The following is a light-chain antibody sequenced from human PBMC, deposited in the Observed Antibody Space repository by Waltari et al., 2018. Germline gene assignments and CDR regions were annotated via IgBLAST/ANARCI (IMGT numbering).Light chain of an antibody. J-gene: IGKJ4*01. CDR3: QHYNKWLRT. V-gene: IGKV3-15*01. CDR1: QSVGSK. Sequence: ETVMTQPPATLSVSPGERATPSCSASQSVGSKLAWYQQKPGQAPRLLFYGASTRATGIAARFSAGGYGTEVTLTISSLQSEDCAVYYCQHYNKWLRTFGGGTKVDIK. CDR2: GAS.